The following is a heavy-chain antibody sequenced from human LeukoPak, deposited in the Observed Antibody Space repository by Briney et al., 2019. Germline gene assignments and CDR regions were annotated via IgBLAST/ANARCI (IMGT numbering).Heavy chain of an antibody. D-gene: IGHD1-26*01. CDR3: AKVDHHSPYPDY. CDR2: ISWNSGSI. J-gene: IGHJ4*02. V-gene: IGHV3-9*03. Sequence: GGSLRLSCAASGFTFGDYAMHWVRQAPGKGLEWVSGISWNSGSIGYADSVKGRFTISRDNAKSSLYLQMNSLRVEDMASYYCAKVDHHSPYPDYWGQGTLVTVSS. CDR1: GFTFGDYA.